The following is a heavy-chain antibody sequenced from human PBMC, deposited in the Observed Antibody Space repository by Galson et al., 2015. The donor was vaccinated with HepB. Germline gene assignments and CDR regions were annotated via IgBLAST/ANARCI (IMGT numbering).Heavy chain of an antibody. Sequence: SCKASGGTFSSYAISRVRQAPGQGLEWMGWISAYNGNTNYAQKLQGRVTMTTDTSTSTAYMELRSLRSDDTAVYYCARAGEFPLVGGYGMDVWGQGTTVTVSS. D-gene: IGHD3-10*01. J-gene: IGHJ6*02. CDR1: GGTFSSYA. CDR3: ARAGEFPLVGGYGMDV. V-gene: IGHV1-18*01. CDR2: ISAYNGNT.